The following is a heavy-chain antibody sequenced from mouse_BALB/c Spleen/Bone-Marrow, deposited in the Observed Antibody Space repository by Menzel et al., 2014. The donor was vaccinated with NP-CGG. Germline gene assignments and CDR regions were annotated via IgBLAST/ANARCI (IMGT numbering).Heavy chain of an antibody. V-gene: IGHV7-3*02. D-gene: IGHD2-3*01. CDR3: ARDMGGLLFDY. CDR1: GFTFTDYY. CDR2: IRNKAYSYTT. Sequence: EVTVVASGGGLVQPGGSLRLSCATSGFTFTDYYMNWVRQPPGKALEWLGFIRNKAYSYTTEYSASVKGRFTISRDNSQSILYLQMNTLRAEDSATYYCARDMGGLLFDYWGQGTTLTVSS. J-gene: IGHJ2*01.